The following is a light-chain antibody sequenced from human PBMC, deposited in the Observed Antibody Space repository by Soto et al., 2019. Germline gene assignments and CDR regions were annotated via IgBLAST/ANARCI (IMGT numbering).Light chain of an antibody. J-gene: IGKJ2*01. CDR2: GAS. CDR3: QQYNSYPYT. V-gene: IGKV3-20*01. CDR1: QSVSSSY. Sequence: EIVLTQSPGTLSFSPGERATLTCRASQSVSSSYLAWFQQKPGQAPRLLIYGASSRATGIPDRFSGSGSGTDFTLTISRLEPDDFATYYCQQYNSYPYTFGQGTKLEIK.